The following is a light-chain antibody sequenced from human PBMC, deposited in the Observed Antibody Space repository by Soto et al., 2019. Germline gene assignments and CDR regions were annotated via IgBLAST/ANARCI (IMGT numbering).Light chain of an antibody. V-gene: IGLV4-60*02. CDR1: SGHSSYI. CDR2: LEGSGSY. Sequence: QPVLTQSSSASASLGSSVKLTRTLSSGHSSYIIAWHQQQPGKAPRYLMKLEGSGSYNKGSGVPDRFSGSSSGADRYLTISKLQFEDEADYYCETWDSNTYVFGTGTKVTVL. J-gene: IGLJ1*01. CDR3: ETWDSNTYV.